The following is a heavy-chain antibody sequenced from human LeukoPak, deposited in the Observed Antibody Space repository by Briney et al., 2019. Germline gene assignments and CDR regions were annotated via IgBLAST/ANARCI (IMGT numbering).Heavy chain of an antibody. Sequence: GGSLRLSCAASGFTFSSYAMSWVRQAPGKGLEWVSAISGSGGSTYYADSVKGRFTISRDNSKNTLYLQMNSLRAEDTAVYYCANLRGYYYDSSGYSFDYWGQGTLVTVSS. CDR1: GFTFSSYA. CDR3: ANLRGYYYDSSGYSFDY. J-gene: IGHJ4*02. V-gene: IGHV3-23*01. CDR2: ISGSGGST. D-gene: IGHD3-22*01.